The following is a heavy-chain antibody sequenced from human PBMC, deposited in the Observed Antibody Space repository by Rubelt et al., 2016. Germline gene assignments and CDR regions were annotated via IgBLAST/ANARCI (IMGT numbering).Heavy chain of an antibody. D-gene: IGHD2-15*01. J-gene: IGHJ4*02. Sequence: QVQLQQWGAGLLKPSETLSLTCAVYGGSFSGYYWSWIRQPPGKGLEWIGEINHSGSTNYNPSLKSRVTISVDTSKNQFSLKLSSVTAADTAVYYCARGSVVAAIYFDYWGQGTLATVSS. CDR1: GGSFSGYY. V-gene: IGHV4-34*01. CDR3: ARGSVVAAIYFDY. CDR2: INHSGST.